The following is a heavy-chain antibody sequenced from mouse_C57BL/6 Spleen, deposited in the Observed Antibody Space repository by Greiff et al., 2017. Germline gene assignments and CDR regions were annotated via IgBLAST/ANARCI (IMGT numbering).Heavy chain of an antibody. Sequence: QVQLKQSGAELVKPGASVKLSCKASGYTFTSYWMHWVKQRPGQGLEWIGMIHPNSGSTNYNEKFKSKATLTVDKSSSTAYMQLSSLTSEDSAVYYCAREDGYYNFDYWGQGTTLTVSS. V-gene: IGHV1-64*01. J-gene: IGHJ2*01. CDR3: AREDGYYNFDY. CDR2: IHPNSGST. CDR1: GYTFTSYW. D-gene: IGHD2-3*01.